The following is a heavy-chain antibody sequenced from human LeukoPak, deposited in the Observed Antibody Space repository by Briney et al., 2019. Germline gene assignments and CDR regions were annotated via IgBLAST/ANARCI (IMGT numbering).Heavy chain of an antibody. Sequence: ASVKVSCKASGYTFTGYYMHWVRQAPGQGLEWMGWINPNTGDTNYAQKFQGRVTMTRDTSISTAYMELTRPRSDDTAVYYCARGYYDSSAYYSADYWGQGTLVTVSS. CDR3: ARGYYDSSAYYSADY. CDR2: INPNTGDT. V-gene: IGHV1-2*02. D-gene: IGHD3-22*01. J-gene: IGHJ4*02. CDR1: GYTFTGYY.